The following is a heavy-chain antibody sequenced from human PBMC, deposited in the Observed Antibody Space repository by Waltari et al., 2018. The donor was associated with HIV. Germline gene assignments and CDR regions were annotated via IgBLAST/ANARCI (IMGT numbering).Heavy chain of an antibody. CDR3: ARDSGVGYGGLYYFDY. D-gene: IGHD5-12*01. CDR1: GGSFGRYY. Sequence: QVQLQQWGAGLLKPSETLSRTCAVYGGSFGRYYWSWIRQPPGKGLEWIGEINHSGSTNYNPSLKSRVTISVDTSKNQFSLKLSSVTAADTAVYYCARDSGVGYGGLYYFDYWGQGTLVTVSS. V-gene: IGHV4-34*01. J-gene: IGHJ4*02. CDR2: INHSGST.